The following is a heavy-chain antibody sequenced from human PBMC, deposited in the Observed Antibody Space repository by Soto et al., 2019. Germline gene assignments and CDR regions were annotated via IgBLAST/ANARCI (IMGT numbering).Heavy chain of an antibody. V-gene: IGHV3-30*18. J-gene: IGHJ4*02. D-gene: IGHD6-13*01. CDR1: GFTFSSYG. Sequence: GGSLRLSCAASGFTFSSYGMHWVRQAPGKGLEWVAVISYDGSNKYYADSVKGRFTISRDNSKNTLYLQMNSLRAEDTAVYYCAKDAASGKGSYFDYWGQGTLVTVSS. CDR2: ISYDGSNK. CDR3: AKDAASGKGSYFDY.